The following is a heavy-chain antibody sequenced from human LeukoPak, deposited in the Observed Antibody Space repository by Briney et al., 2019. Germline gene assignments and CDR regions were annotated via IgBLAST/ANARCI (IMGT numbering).Heavy chain of an antibody. CDR1: GGSISSGGYS. CDR3: ARAAWGYYGSGSPLPNWFDP. D-gene: IGHD3-10*01. V-gene: IGHV4-30-2*01. J-gene: IGHJ5*02. CDR2: IYHSGST. Sequence: SQTLSLTCAVSGGSISSGGYSWSWIRQPPGKGLEWIGYIYHSGSTYYNPSLKSRVTISVDRSKNQFSLKLSSVTDADTAVYYCARAAWGYYGSGSPLPNWFDPWGQGTLVTVSS.